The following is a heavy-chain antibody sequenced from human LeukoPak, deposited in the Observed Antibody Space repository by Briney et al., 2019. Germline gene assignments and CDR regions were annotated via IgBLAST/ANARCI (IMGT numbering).Heavy chain of an antibody. Sequence: SQTLSLTFTVSGGTISSYYCNWVRHPPGKGLEWIGYIHYSGSTKYNPSLKSRVTISVDTSKNQFSLKLSSVAAADAAVYYCARWYSSGWAFDYWGQGTLVTVSS. D-gene: IGHD6-19*01. CDR1: GGTISSYY. CDR2: IHYSGST. CDR3: ARWYSSGWAFDY. V-gene: IGHV4-59*08. J-gene: IGHJ4*02.